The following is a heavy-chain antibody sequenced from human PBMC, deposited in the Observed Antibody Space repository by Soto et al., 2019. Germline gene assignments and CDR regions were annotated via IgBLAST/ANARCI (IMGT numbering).Heavy chain of an antibody. D-gene: IGHD5-12*01. Sequence: ASVKVSCKASGGTFSSYAISWVRQAPGQGLEWMGIINPSGGSTSYAQKFQGRVTMTRDTSTSTVYMELSSLRSEDTAVYYCARDSPEVVEMATIFDYWGQGTLVTVSS. J-gene: IGHJ4*02. V-gene: IGHV1-46*01. CDR1: GGTFSSYA. CDR3: ARDSPEVVEMATIFDY. CDR2: INPSGGST.